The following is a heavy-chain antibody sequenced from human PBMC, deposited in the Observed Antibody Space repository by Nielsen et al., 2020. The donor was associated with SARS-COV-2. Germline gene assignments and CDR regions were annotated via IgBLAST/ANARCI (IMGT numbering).Heavy chain of an antibody. CDR3: ARVSRAIAAAGTDY. CDR2: ISAYNGNT. Sequence: WVRQAPGQGLEWMGWISAYNGNTNYAQKLQGRVTMTTDTSTSTAYMELRSLRSDDTAVYYCARVSRAIAAAGTDYWGQGTLVTSPQ. J-gene: IGHJ4*02. V-gene: IGHV1-18*01. D-gene: IGHD6-13*01.